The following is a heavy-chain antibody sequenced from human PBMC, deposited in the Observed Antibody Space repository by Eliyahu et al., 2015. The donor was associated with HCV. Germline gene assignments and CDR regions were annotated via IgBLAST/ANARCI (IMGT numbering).Heavy chain of an antibody. CDR1: GFTFSSYS. V-gene: IGHV3-21*01. J-gene: IGHJ4*02. D-gene: IGHD2-15*01. CDR2: ISSSSSYI. CDR3: ARWGELCSGGSCAEIRIDY. Sequence: EVQLVESGGGLVKPGGSLRLSCAASGFTFSSYSMNWVRQAPGKGLEWVSSISSSSSYIYYADSVKGRFTISRDNAKNSLYLQMNSLRAEDTAVYYCARWGELCSGGSCAEIRIDYWGQGTLVTVSS.